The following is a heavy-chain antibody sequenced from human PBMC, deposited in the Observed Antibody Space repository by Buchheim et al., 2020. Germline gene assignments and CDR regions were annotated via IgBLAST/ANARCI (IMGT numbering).Heavy chain of an antibody. CDR1: GFTFSSYC. J-gene: IGHJ6*02. CDR3: ARPIPDSYAPDNDVYYYYYGMDV. Sequence: QVQLVESGGGVVQPGRSLRLSCAASGFTFSSYCMHWVRQAPGKGLEWVAVIWYDGSNKYYADSVKGRFTISRDNSKNTLYLQINSMRAEDTAVYYCARPIPDSYAPDNDVYYYYYGMDVWGQGTT. D-gene: IGHD5-18*01. V-gene: IGHV3-33*01. CDR2: IWYDGSNK.